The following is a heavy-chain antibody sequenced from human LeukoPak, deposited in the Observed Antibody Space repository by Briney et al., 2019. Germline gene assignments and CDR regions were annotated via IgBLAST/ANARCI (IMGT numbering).Heavy chain of an antibody. D-gene: IGHD4-17*01. V-gene: IGHV4-39*01. J-gene: IGHJ4*02. CDR1: GGSISSSSYY. CDR3: ARRHDYGADY. Sequence: SETLSLTCTVSGGSISSSSYYWGWIRQPPGKGLEWIGSIHYSGTTYYNPPLKSRVTISVDTSKNQFSLKLTSVTAADTAVYYCARRHDYGADYWGQGTLVTVSS. CDR2: IHYSGTT.